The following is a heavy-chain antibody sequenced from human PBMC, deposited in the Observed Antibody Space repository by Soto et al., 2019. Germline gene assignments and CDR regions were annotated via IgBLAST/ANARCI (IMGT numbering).Heavy chain of an antibody. Sequence: PXGTLSLTGTVSGGSISSSSYYWGWIRQPPGKGLEWIGSIYYSGSTYYNPSHKSRVTISVDTSKNQFSLKLSSVTAADTAVYYCARQNWNYVFDYWGQGTLVTVSS. CDR1: GGSISSSSYY. CDR2: IYYSGST. V-gene: IGHV4-39*01. J-gene: IGHJ4*02. D-gene: IGHD1-7*01. CDR3: ARQNWNYVFDY.